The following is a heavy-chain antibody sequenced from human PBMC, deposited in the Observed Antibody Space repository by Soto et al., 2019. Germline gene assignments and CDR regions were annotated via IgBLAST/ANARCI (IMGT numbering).Heavy chain of an antibody. V-gene: IGHV3-30*04. CDR2: ISYEGRNK. CDR1: GFTFSSYA. D-gene: IGHD2-2*01. CDR3: ARDAGSVPAAAIAY. Sequence: QVQLVESGGGVVQPGRSLRLSCAASGFTFSSYAMHWVRKAPGKGLEWVAVISYEGRNKYYADSVKGRFTISRDNSKNTLYLQMNSLRAEDTAVYYCARDAGSVPAAAIAYWGQGTLVTVSS. J-gene: IGHJ4*02.